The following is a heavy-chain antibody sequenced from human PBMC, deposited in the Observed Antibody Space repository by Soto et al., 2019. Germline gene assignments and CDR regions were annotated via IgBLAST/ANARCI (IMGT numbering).Heavy chain of an antibody. CDR2: IYSSGST. J-gene: IGHJ6*02. D-gene: IGHD1-1*01. V-gene: IGHV4-61*01. CDR1: GGSVSSPNYF. Sequence: PSETLSLTCTVSGGSVSSPNYFWSWIRQPPGKGLEWIGYIYSSGSTNYNPSLKSRVTILVDTSRNQFSLKVTSVTAADTAVYYCAMLVKPTAMTTAIRGGYGVVVGGQMTTSTVS. CDR3: AMLVKPTAMTTAIRGGYGVVV.